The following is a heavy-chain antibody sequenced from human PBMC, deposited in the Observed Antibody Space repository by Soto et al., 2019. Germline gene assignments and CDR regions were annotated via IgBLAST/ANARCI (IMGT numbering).Heavy chain of an antibody. CDR1: GGSISSSSYY. J-gene: IGHJ4*02. D-gene: IGHD1-26*01. V-gene: IGHV4-39*01. Sequence: QLQLQESGPGLLKPSETLSLTCTVSGGSISSSSYYWGWIRQPPGKGLEWIGNIYYSGSTYYNPSLKSRVAIFVDTSKNQFSLKLSSVTAADTAVYSCAREASGSYFHFDYWGQGILVTVSS. CDR3: AREASGSYFHFDY. CDR2: IYYSGST.